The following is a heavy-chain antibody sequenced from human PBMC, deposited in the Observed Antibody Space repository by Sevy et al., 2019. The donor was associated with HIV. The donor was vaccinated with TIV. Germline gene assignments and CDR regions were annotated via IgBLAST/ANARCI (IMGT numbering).Heavy chain of an antibody. J-gene: IGHJ4*02. V-gene: IGHV3-49*03. Sequence: GVLRLSCTASGFTFGDYAMNWFRQAPGKGLEWVGFIRSKAYGGTTEYAASVKGRFTISRDDSKSIAYLQMNSLKTEDTAVYYCSRGRGYSYGYVDYWGQGTLVTVSS. CDR1: GFTFGDYA. CDR2: IRSKAYGGTT. D-gene: IGHD5-18*01. CDR3: SRGRGYSYGYVDY.